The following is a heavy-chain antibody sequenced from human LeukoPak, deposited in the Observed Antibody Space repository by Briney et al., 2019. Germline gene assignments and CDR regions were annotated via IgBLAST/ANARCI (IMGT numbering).Heavy chain of an antibody. Sequence: PSQTLSLTCTVSGGSISSGSYHWSWIRQPAGKGLEWIGRIYTSGSTSYNPSLKSRVTISIDTSKNQFSLRLSSVTAADTAVYYCARGLAVAVPYNWFDPWGQGTLVTVSS. J-gene: IGHJ5*02. CDR1: GGSISSGSYH. V-gene: IGHV4-61*02. CDR3: ARGLAVAVPYNWFDP. D-gene: IGHD6-19*01. CDR2: IYTSGST.